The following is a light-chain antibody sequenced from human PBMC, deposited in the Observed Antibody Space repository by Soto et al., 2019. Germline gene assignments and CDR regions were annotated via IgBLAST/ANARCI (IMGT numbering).Light chain of an antibody. V-gene: IGKV1-5*01. CDR2: DAS. CDR3: QQYPSYWT. J-gene: IGKJ1*01. Sequence: DIPLTQSPSTLCASGAPRVTMTFRASQSVSNWLASYQQKPGKAPKLLIYDASTLEDGVPSRFSGSGSGTEFTLTISSLQPDDYATYYCQQYPSYWTFGQGTKVDIK. CDR1: QSVSNW.